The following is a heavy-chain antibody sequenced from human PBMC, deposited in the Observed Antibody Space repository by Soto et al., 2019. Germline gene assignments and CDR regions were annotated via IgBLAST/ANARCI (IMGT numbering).Heavy chain of an antibody. V-gene: IGHV4-30-4*01. CDR1: GGSLSGGGCY. CDR2: IYYSGST. J-gene: IGHJ4*02. D-gene: IGHD3-10*01. Sequence: SQTRCLTWTVCGGSLSGGGCYWRWIRPPPGKGLEWIGYIYYSGSTYYNPSLKSRVTISVDTSKNQFSLKLSSVTAADTAVYYCARWDIWFGELSIDYWGQGTLVTVSS. CDR3: ARWDIWFGELSIDY.